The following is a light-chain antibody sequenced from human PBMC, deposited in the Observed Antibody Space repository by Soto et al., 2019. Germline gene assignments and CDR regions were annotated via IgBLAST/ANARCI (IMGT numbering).Light chain of an antibody. J-gene: IGKJ5*01. Sequence: EIVLTQSPATLSLSPGENATLSCRASQSVGPYLAWYQQKPGQAPRLIIYETSNRVTGVPARFSGSGSGTDFTLTINSAEPEDLAIYYCQQRSNLITFGQGTRLEIK. CDR2: ETS. CDR3: QQRSNLIT. V-gene: IGKV3-11*01. CDR1: QSVGPY.